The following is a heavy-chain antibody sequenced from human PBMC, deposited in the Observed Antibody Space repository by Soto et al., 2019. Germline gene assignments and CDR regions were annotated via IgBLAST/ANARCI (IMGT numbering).Heavy chain of an antibody. D-gene: IGHD3-10*01. V-gene: IGHV1-2*02. CDR1: GYTFTAYY. CDR3: ARNMDYYYGPGSGNGHGF. CDR2: INPKFGDT. J-gene: IGHJ6*02. Sequence: QVQLVQSGAEVKEPGDSVRVSCEASGYTFTAYYIHWVRQAPGQGLEWMGWINPKFGDTTYAPDFQGRVSMTRDMSISTVNMALSRLTSDDTAIYYCARNMDYYYGPGSGNGHGFWGQGTTVTVFS.